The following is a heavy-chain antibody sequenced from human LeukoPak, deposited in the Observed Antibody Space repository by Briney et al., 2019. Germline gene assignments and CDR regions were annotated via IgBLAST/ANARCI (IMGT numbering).Heavy chain of an antibody. J-gene: IGHJ6*02. Sequence: ASVKVSCKASGGTFSSYAISWVRQAPGQGLEWMGGIIPTSGTANYAQKFQGRVTITADESTSTAYMELSSLRSEDTAVYYCGIAARPYYGMDVWGQGTTVTVSS. CDR1: GGTFSSYA. CDR3: GIAARPYYGMDV. D-gene: IGHD6-6*01. CDR2: IIPTSGTA. V-gene: IGHV1-69*13.